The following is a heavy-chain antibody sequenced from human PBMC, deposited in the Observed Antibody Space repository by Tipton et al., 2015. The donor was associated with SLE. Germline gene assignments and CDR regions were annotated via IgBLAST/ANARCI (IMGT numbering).Heavy chain of an antibody. CDR1: GGSISSSSYY. Sequence: TLSLTCTVSGGSISSSSYYWSWIRQPPGKGLEWIGEISHSGSTNYNPSLKSRVTISVDTSKNQFSLKLSSVTAADTAVYYCVGGVDWYFDLWGRGTLVTVSS. D-gene: IGHD2-15*01. J-gene: IGHJ2*01. CDR2: ISHSGST. CDR3: VGGVDWYFDL. V-gene: IGHV4-39*07.